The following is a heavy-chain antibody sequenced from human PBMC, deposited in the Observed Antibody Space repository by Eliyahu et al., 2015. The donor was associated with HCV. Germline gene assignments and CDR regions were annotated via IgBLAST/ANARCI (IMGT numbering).Heavy chain of an antibody. CDR1: GFTFSSYS. J-gene: IGHJ6*02. Sequence: EVQLVESGGGLVKPGGSLRLSCAASGFTFSSYSMNWVRQAPGKGLEWVSSISSSSSYIYYADSVKGRFTISRDNXKNSLYLQMNSLRAEDTAVYYCATVXYSSGWSLYYYYYGMDVWGQGTTVTVSS. V-gene: IGHV3-21*01. CDR2: ISSSSSYI. D-gene: IGHD6-19*01. CDR3: ATVXYSSGWSLYYYYYGMDV.